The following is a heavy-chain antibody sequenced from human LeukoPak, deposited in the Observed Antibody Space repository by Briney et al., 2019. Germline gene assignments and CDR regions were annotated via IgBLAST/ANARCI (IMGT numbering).Heavy chain of an antibody. CDR2: TYYRSKWYN. V-gene: IGHV6-1*01. CDR1: GDSVSTNSAA. D-gene: IGHD6-13*01. Sequence: QTLALTCAISGDSVSTNSAAWNWIRQSPSRGLEWLGRTYYRSKWYNDYAVSVKSRITINPDTSKNQFSLQLNSVTPEDTAVYYCARDLGVLSSWSKYDYWGQGSVVTVSS. J-gene: IGHJ4*02. CDR3: ARDLGVLSSWSKYDY.